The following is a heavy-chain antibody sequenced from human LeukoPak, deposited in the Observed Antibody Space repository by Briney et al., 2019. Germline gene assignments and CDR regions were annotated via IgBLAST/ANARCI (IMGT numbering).Heavy chain of an antibody. CDR3: AKVVSPRTYCSSTSCYGPGDY. J-gene: IGHJ4*02. CDR2: ISGSGGST. CDR1: GFTFSSYA. Sequence: GGSLRLSCAASGFTFSSYAMSWVRQAPGKGLEGVSAISGSGGSTYYADSVKGRFTISRDNSKNTLYLQMNSLRAEDTAVYYCAKVVSPRTYCSSTSCYGPGDYWGQGTLVTVSS. V-gene: IGHV3-23*01. D-gene: IGHD2-2*01.